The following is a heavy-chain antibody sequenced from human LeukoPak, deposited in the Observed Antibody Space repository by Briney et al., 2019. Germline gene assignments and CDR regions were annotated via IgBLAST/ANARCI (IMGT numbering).Heavy chain of an antibody. CDR1: GFIFSSHA. CDR3: LVWKHVFDR. D-gene: IGHD5/OR15-5a*01. V-gene: IGHV3-30*03. CDR2: MSYDGSKE. Sequence: GGSLRLSCAASGFIFSSHAMSWVRQAPGKGLEWVAVMSYDGSKEYYADSVKGRFTISRDNSKNTLYLQMNSLRVEDTAVYYCLVWKHVFDRWGQGTLVTVSS. J-gene: IGHJ5*02.